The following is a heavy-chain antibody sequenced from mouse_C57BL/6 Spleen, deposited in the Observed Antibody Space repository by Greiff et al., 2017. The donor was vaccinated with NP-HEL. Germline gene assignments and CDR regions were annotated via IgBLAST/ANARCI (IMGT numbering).Heavy chain of an antibody. CDR2: ISSGGSYT. CDR1: GFTFSSYG. Sequence: EVQRVESGGDLVKPGGSLKLSCAASGFTFSSYGMSWVRQTPDKRLEWVATISSGGSYTYYPDSVKGRFTISRDNAKNTLYLQMSSLKSEDTAMYYCARHDGSSYGFAYWGQGTLVTVSA. CDR3: ARHDGSSYGFAY. V-gene: IGHV5-6*01. J-gene: IGHJ3*01. D-gene: IGHD1-1*01.